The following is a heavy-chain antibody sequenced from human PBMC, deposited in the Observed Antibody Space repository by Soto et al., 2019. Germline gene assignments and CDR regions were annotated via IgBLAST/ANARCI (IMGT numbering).Heavy chain of an antibody. CDR2: INHSGST. J-gene: IGHJ4*02. CDR1: GGSFSGYY. CDR3: ARGLENDSSGSS. V-gene: IGHV4-34*01. D-gene: IGHD3-22*01. Sequence: QVQLQQWGAGLLKPSETLSLTCAVYGGSFSGYYWSWIRQPPGKGLEWIGEINHSGSTNYNPSLKSRVTIPVDTSKNQFSLKLSSVTAADTAVYYCARGLENDSSGSSWGQGTLVTVSS.